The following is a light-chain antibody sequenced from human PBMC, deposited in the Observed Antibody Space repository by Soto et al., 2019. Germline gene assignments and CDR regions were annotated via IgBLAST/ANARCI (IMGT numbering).Light chain of an antibody. Sequence: DIQMTQSPSSLSASVGDRVTITCRASQSISSYLNWYQQKPGKAPKLLIYAASSLQSGVPSRFSGSGSGTDFTLTISSLLPEDFATYYCQQSYSTLRTFGKGTKV. J-gene: IGKJ1*01. CDR3: QQSYSTLRT. CDR2: AAS. CDR1: QSISSY. V-gene: IGKV1-39*01.